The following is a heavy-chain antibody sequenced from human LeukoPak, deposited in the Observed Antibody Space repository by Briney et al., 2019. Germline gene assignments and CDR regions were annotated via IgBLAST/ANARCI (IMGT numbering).Heavy chain of an antibody. Sequence: GGSLILSCAASAFKFSSYAMNWVRQAPGKELEWVAGISGGGAGTYYVDSVKGRFTISRDNSKNTLYLQMNSLGAEDTAVYYCAKLVSTTQMGDYWGQGTPVTVSS. V-gene: IGHV3-23*01. CDR2: ISGGGAGT. J-gene: IGHJ4*02. CDR3: AKLVSTTQMGDY. CDR1: AFKFSSYA. D-gene: IGHD2/OR15-2a*01.